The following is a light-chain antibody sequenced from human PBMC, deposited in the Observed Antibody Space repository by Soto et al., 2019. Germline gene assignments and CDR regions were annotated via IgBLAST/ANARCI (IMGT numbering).Light chain of an antibody. CDR3: QTWGTGIHVL. CDR1: SGHSSYA. Sequence: QLVLTQSPSAAASLGASVKLTCTLSSGHSSYAIAGHQQQPEKGPRYLMKLNSDGSHSKGDGIPDRFSGSSSGAERYLTISSLQSEDEADYYCQTWGTGIHVLFGGGTKLTVL. J-gene: IGLJ2*01. CDR2: LNSDGSH. V-gene: IGLV4-69*01.